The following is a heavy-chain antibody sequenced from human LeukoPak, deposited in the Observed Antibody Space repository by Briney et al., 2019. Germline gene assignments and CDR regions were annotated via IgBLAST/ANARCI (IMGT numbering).Heavy chain of an antibody. CDR3: ARDGGGSYYVDEYFQH. CDR2: INHSGST. CDR1: GGSFSGYY. Sequence: SETLSLTCAVYGGSFSGYYWSWIRQPPGKGLEWIGEINHSGSTNYNPSLKSRVTISVDTSKNQFSLKLSSVTAADTAVYYCARDGGGSYYVDEYFQHWGQGTLVTVSS. D-gene: IGHD1-26*01. J-gene: IGHJ1*01. V-gene: IGHV4-34*01.